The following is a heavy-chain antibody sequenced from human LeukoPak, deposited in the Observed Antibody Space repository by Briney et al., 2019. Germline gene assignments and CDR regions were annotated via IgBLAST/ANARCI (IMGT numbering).Heavy chain of an antibody. Sequence: GGSLRLSCAASGFTFSSYSMNWVRQAPGKGLEWFSSISSSISYIYYADSVKGRFTISRDNAKNSLYLQMNSLRAEDTAVYYCARDTNREQDIWGQGTTVTVSS. CDR1: GFTFSSYS. V-gene: IGHV3-21*01. J-gene: IGHJ6*02. CDR2: ISSSISYI. CDR3: ARDTNREQDI. D-gene: IGHD3-3*01.